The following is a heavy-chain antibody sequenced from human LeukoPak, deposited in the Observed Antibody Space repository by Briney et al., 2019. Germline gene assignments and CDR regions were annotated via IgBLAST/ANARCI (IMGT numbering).Heavy chain of an antibody. V-gene: IGHV3-23*01. J-gene: IGHJ4*02. CDR1: GFTFSSYS. D-gene: IGHD2/OR15-2a*01. Sequence: PGGSLRLSCAASGFTFSSYSMNWVRQAPGKGLEWVSTISGSGGSTYYADSVKGRFTISRDNSKNTLYLQMNSLRAEDTAVYYCAKDRSLFSSNFDYWGQGTLVTVSS. CDR2: ISGSGGST. CDR3: AKDRSLFSSNFDY.